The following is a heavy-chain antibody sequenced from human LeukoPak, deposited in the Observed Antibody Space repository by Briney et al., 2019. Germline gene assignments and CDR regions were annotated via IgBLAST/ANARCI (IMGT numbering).Heavy chain of an antibody. J-gene: IGHJ3*02. V-gene: IGHV4-59*08. Sequence: SETLSLTCSVYGGSFSTYYWSWIRQPPGKGLEWIGYIYYSGSTDYNPSLKGRVTILVDTSKNQFSLKLSPVTAADTALYYCARHSSYYYYLDIWGQGTIVTVSS. CDR3: ARHSSYYYYLDI. D-gene: IGHD3-22*01. CDR1: GGSFSTYY. CDR2: IYYSGST.